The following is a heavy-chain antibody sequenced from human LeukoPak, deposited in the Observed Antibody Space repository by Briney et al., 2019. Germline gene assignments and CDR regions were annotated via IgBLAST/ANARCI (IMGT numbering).Heavy chain of an antibody. Sequence: SETLSLTGTVSAGSISSYCWSWIRQPAGKGLEWIRRIYTSGSTNYNPFIKSRVTMSVDPSQNQFSLQLSSVTAADTAVYYCARSERTSYYYHSSGYAHWGRETLDSVST. CDR3: ARSERTSYYYHSSGYAH. V-gene: IGHV4-4*07. CDR1: AGSISSYC. J-gene: IGHJ4*02. D-gene: IGHD3-22*01. CDR2: IYTSGST.